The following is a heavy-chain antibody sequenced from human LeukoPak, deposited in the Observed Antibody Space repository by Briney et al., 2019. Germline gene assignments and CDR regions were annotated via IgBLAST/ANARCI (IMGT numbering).Heavy chain of an antibody. Sequence: SETLSLTCAVYGGFFSGYYWSWIRQPPGKGLEWIGEINHSGSTNYNPSLKSRVTISVDTSKNQFSLKLSSVTAADTAVYHCARVSSPGYYYYYMDVWGKGTTVTVSS. CDR3: ARVSSPGYYYYYMDV. CDR2: INHSGST. CDR1: GGFFSGYY. J-gene: IGHJ6*03. V-gene: IGHV4-34*01. D-gene: IGHD2-15*01.